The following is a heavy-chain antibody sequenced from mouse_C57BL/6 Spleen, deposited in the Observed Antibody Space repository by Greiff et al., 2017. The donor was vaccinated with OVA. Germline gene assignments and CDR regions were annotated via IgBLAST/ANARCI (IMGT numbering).Heavy chain of an antibody. D-gene: IGHD2-4*01. V-gene: IGHV3-6*01. CDR1: GYSITSGYY. J-gene: IGHJ3*01. CDR2: ISYDGSN. CDR3: AREGDYGVAWFAY. Sequence: EVKVEESGPGLVKPSQSLSLTCSVTGYSITSGYYWNWIRQFPGNKLEWMGYISYDGSNNYNPSLKNRISITRDTSKNQFFLKLNSVTTEDTATYYCAREGDYGVAWFAYWGQGTLVTVSA.